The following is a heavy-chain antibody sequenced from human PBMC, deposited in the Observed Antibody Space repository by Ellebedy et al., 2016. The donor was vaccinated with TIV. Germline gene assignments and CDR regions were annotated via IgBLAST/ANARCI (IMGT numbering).Heavy chain of an antibody. CDR1: GLSFSNAW. J-gene: IGHJ6*02. D-gene: IGHD3-16*01. CDR3: TTDGRMGRYGMDV. CDR2: IKSKTDGGTT. Sequence: PGGSLRLSCAASGLSFSNAWMRWVRQAPGKGLEWVGRIKSKTDGGTTDYAAPVKGRFTISRAESQNTLYLQINSLKTEDTAVYYCTTDGRMGRYGMDVWGQGTTVTVSS. V-gene: IGHV3-15*01.